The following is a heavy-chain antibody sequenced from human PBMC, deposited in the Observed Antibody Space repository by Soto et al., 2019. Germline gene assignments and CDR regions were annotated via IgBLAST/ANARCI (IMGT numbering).Heavy chain of an antibody. J-gene: IGHJ4*02. Sequence: GGSLRLSCAASGFTFSSYSMNWVRQAPGKGLEWVSYISSSSSTIYYADSVKGRFTISRDNAKNSLYLQMNSLRAEDTAVYYCARTLYDFWSGLDYWGQGTLVTV. V-gene: IGHV3-48*01. CDR1: GFTFSSYS. CDR2: ISSSSSTI. CDR3: ARTLYDFWSGLDY. D-gene: IGHD3-3*01.